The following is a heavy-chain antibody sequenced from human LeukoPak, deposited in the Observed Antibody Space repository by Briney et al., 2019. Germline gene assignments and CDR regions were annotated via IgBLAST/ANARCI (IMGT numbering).Heavy chain of an antibody. D-gene: IGHD6-19*01. V-gene: IGHV4-59*01. CDR1: GGSISSYY. CDR2: ICYSGST. J-gene: IGHJ1*01. Sequence: SETLSLTCTVSGGSISSYYWSWIRQPPGKGLEWIGYICYSGSTNYNPSLKSRVTISVDTSKNQFSLKLSSVTAADTAVYYCARASVGYSSGWYWRGYFQHWGQGTLVTVSS. CDR3: ARASVGYSSGWYWRGYFQH.